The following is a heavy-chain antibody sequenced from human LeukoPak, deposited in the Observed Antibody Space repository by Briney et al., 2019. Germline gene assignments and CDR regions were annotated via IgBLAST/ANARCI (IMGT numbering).Heavy chain of an antibody. Sequence: SQTLSLTCTVSGGSISSGGYYWSWIRQPPGKGLEWIGYIYHSGSTYYNPSLKSRVTISVDTSKNQFSLKLSSVTAADTAVYYCARPRPRYCSSTSCYWAYWGQGTLVTVSS. CDR1: GGSISSGGYY. CDR2: IYHSGST. D-gene: IGHD2-2*01. CDR3: ARPRPRYCSSTSCYWAY. J-gene: IGHJ4*02. V-gene: IGHV4-30-2*02.